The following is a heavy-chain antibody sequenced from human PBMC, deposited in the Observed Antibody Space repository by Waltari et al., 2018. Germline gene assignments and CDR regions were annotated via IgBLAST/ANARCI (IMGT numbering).Heavy chain of an antibody. V-gene: IGHV4-34*01. J-gene: IGHJ5*02. Sequence: QVQLQQWGAGLLTPSEPLSLTCAVYGGSFSGYYWSWTRQPPGKGLELIGEINHSGSTNYNPSLKSRVTISVDTSKNQFSLKLSSVTAADTAVYYCARLLLWFGEPVPWGQGTLVTVSS. D-gene: IGHD3-10*01. CDR2: INHSGST. CDR1: GGSFSGYY. CDR3: ARLLLWFGEPVP.